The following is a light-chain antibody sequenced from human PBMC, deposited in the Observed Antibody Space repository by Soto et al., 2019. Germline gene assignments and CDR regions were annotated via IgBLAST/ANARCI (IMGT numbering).Light chain of an antibody. J-gene: IGKJ2*01. V-gene: IGKV3-15*01. CDR1: QSVGSN. Sequence: EIVMTQSPLTLSASPGERAIFSCRASQSVGSNIAWYQQKPGQSPRLLVYDASTRATAIPARFSGSASGTDFILTINPLQPEDFAVYYCQQYHQRPSYTFGQGTK. CDR2: DAS. CDR3: QQYHQRPSYT.